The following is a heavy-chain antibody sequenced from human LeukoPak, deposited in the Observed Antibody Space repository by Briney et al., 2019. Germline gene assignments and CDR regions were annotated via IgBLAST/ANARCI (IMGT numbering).Heavy chain of an antibody. V-gene: IGHV4-4*09. Sequence: PETLSLTCAVSGGSFNNYYWFWIRQPPGRGLEFIGYIYATGSTNYNPSLKSRVTISVDTSQHQFSLKLSSVTAADTAVYYCARRFYDVLTGTHYDAFDIWGQGTMVTVSS. D-gene: IGHD3-9*01. J-gene: IGHJ3*02. CDR2: IYATGST. CDR1: GGSFNNYY. CDR3: ARRFYDVLTGTHYDAFDI.